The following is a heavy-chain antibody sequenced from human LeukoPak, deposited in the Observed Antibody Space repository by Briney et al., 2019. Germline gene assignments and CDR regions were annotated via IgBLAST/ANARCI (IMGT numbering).Heavy chain of an antibody. J-gene: IGHJ4*02. Sequence: PGGSLRLSCAASGITFSSYTMNWVRQAPGKGLEWVSYISSSDSTIYYADSVKGRFTISRDNAKNSLYLQMNSLSAEDTAVYYCARDYGGSSPFDYWGQGTLVTVSS. CDR3: ARDYGGSSPFDY. CDR1: GITFSSYT. V-gene: IGHV3-48*03. D-gene: IGHD4-23*01. CDR2: ISSSDSTI.